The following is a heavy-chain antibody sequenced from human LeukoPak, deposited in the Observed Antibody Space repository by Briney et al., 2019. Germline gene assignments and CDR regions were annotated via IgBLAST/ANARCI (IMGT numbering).Heavy chain of an antibody. CDR3: ARVRRSRLAELDY. Sequence: SETLSLTCTVSGCSISSYYWSWIRQPPGKGLEWIGYIYYSGSTNYNPSLKRRVTISVDTSKNQFSLKLRSVTATDTAVYYCARVRRSRLAELDYWGQGTLVTVSS. CDR1: GCSISSYY. J-gene: IGHJ4*02. V-gene: IGHV4-59*08. D-gene: IGHD3-16*01. CDR2: IYYSGST.